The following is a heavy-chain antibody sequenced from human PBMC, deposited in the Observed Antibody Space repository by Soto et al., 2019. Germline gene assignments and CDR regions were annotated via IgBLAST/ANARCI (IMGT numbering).Heavy chain of an antibody. J-gene: IGHJ6*02. D-gene: IGHD4-17*01. CDR2: IYHSGTT. CDR1: GGSISSGGYS. Sequence: SETLSLTCTFSGGSISSGGYSWSWIRQPPGKGLEWIGYIYHSGTTYYNPSLKSRVTISVDRSKNQFSLKLSSVTAADTAVYYCARAHYGDYGYGMDVWGQGTTVTVSS. V-gene: IGHV4-30-2*01. CDR3: ARAHYGDYGYGMDV.